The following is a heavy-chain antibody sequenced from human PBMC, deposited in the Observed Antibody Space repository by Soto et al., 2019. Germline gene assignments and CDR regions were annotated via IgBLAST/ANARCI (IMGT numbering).Heavy chain of an antibody. D-gene: IGHD4-4*01. Sequence: ASVKVSCKASGYTFTSYDINWVRRATGQGLEWMGWMNPNSGNSGYAQKFQGRVTMTRNTSISTAYMELSSLRSEDTAVYYCARWGDSNYIYGMDVWGQGTTVTFSS. CDR1: GYTFTSYD. J-gene: IGHJ6*02. CDR3: ARWGDSNYIYGMDV. V-gene: IGHV1-8*01. CDR2: MNPNSGNS.